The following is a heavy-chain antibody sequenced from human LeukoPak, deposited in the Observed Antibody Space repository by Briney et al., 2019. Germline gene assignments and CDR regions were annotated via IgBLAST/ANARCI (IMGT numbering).Heavy chain of an antibody. CDR2: ISSDGSST. D-gene: IGHD5-12*01. CDR3: AREYTGYDAY. J-gene: IGHJ4*02. Sequence: PGGSLRLSCAASGFTFSSYWMHWVRQAPGKGLVWVSRISSDGSSTSYADSVKGRFTISRDNAKNTLYLQMNSLRAEDTAIYYCAREYTGYDAYWGQGTLVTVSS. V-gene: IGHV3-74*01. CDR1: GFTFSSYW.